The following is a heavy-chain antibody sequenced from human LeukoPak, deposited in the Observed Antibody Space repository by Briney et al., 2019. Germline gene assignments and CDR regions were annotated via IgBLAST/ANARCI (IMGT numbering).Heavy chain of an antibody. CDR2: IYSGGST. CDR3: TTIFLSYSGSYYRH. Sequence: GGSLRLSCAASGFNFGSYAMSWVRQAPGKGLEWVSVIYSGGSTYYADSVKGRFTISRDNSKNTLYLQMNSLRAEDTAVYYCTTIFLSYSGSYYRHWGQGTLVTVSS. D-gene: IGHD1-26*01. V-gene: IGHV3-53*01. J-gene: IGHJ4*02. CDR1: GFNFGSYA.